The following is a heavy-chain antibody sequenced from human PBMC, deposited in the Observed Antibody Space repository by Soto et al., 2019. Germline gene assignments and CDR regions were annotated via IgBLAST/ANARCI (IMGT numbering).Heavy chain of an antibody. D-gene: IGHD6-13*01. V-gene: IGHV4-31*03. CDR2: IYYSGST. CDR1: GGSISSGGYY. CDR3: ARDTGYSSRFSLGSYFDY. Sequence: QVQLQESGPGLVKPSQTLSLTCTVSGGSISSGGYYWSWIRQHPGKGLEWIGYIYYSGSTYYNPSLKRRVTISVAPSKHPFSLKLSAVAAADAAVYYCARDTGYSSRFSLGSYFDYWGQGTLVTVSS. J-gene: IGHJ4*02.